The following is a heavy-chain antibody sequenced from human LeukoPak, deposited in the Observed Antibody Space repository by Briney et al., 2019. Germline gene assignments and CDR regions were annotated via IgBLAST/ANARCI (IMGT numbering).Heavy chain of an antibody. CDR3: AGVTNILHYYYGMDV. Sequence: GGSLRLSCAASGFTFSSYWIHWVRQAPGKGLVWVSRINSDGSSTRYADSVKGRFTISRDNAKNTLYLQMNSLRAEDTAVYYCAGVTNILHYYYGMDVWGQGTTVTVSS. J-gene: IGHJ6*02. D-gene: IGHD4-11*01. CDR2: INSDGSST. CDR1: GFTFSSYW. V-gene: IGHV3-74*01.